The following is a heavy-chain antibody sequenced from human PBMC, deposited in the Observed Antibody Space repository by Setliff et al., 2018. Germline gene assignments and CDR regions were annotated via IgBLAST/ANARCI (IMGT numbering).Heavy chain of an antibody. D-gene: IGHD6-19*01. J-gene: IGHJ4*02. V-gene: IGHV4-31*03. CDR2: IYYSGSTS. CDR3: ARGRAGHSGH. CDR1: GGSISSGGYY. Sequence: KPSETLSLTCTVSGGSISSGGYYWSWIRQHPGKGPEWIGYIYYSGSTSYYNPSLKSRVTISVDTSKNQFSLKLSSVTAADTAVYYCARGRAGHSGHWGQGTLVTVSS.